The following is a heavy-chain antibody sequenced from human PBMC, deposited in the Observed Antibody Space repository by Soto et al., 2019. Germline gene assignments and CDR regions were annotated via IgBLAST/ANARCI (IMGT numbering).Heavy chain of an antibody. CDR2: ISGSVGLT. J-gene: IGHJ4*02. CDR3: AKSLSASPNYFFDY. CDR1: GFPFSSYA. V-gene: IGHV3-23*01. Sequence: EMQLLVSGGGLVQPGGSLRLSCAASGFPFSSYAMSWVRQAPGKGLEWVSGISGSVGLTYYADSVKGRFTISRDNSKNTLYLQMNSLIADDTAVYYCAKSLSASPNYFFDYWGQGTLVSVSS.